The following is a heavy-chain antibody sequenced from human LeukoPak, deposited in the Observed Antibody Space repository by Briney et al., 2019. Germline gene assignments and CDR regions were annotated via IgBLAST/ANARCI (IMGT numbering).Heavy chain of an antibody. J-gene: IGHJ6*03. Sequence: GESLKISCKGSGYSFTKYWIGWVRQMPGKGLEWMGIIYPGDSDTRYSPSFQGQVTISADKSISTAYLQWSSLKASDTAMYYCARSEQSYYYGSGSRCYYYYYYMDVWGKGTTVTVSS. CDR2: IYPGDSDT. CDR3: ARSEQSYYYGSGSRCYYYYYYMDV. V-gene: IGHV5-51*01. D-gene: IGHD3-10*01. CDR1: GYSFTKYW.